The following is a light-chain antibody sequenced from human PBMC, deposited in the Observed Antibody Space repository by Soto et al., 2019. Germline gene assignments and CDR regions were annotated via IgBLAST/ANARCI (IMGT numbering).Light chain of an antibody. Sequence: IVVTESPCSLSVSHGERATLSCRASQSVSSSYLAWYQQKPGQAPRLLIYGASSRATGIPDRFSGSGSGTDFTLTISRLEPEDFAVYYCQNYKTFGQGTKVDI. CDR2: GAS. J-gene: IGKJ1*01. V-gene: IGKV3-20*01. CDR1: QSVSSSY. CDR3: QNYKT.